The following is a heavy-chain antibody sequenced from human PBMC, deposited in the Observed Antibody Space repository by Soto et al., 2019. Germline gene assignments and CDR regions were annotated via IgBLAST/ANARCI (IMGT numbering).Heavy chain of an antibody. Sequence: SEPLSLTCTVSGGSISNYYWSWIRQPPGKGLEWIAYIYYSGSTNYNPSLKSRVTISVDTSKNQFSLKLSSVTAADTAVYYCARGGYDSSPWGQGTLVTVSS. CDR1: GGSISNYY. J-gene: IGHJ5*02. V-gene: IGHV4-59*01. CDR2: IYYSGST. D-gene: IGHD3-16*01. CDR3: ARGGYDSSP.